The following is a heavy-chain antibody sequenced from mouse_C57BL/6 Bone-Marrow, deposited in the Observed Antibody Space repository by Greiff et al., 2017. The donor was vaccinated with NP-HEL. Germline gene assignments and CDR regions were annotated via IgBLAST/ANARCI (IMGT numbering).Heavy chain of an antibody. CDR1: GYTFTSSW. D-gene: IGHD2-1*01. Sequence: QVQLQQPGAELVKPGASVKVSCKASGYTFTSSWMHWVTQRPGQGLEWIGRIHPSDSDTNYNQKFKGKATLTVAKSSSTAYKQLSRLTSEDAAVYYCAINGNYVHWYFDVWGTGTTVTVSS. CDR2: IHPSDSDT. J-gene: IGHJ1*03. CDR3: AINGNYVHWYFDV. V-gene: IGHV1-74*01.